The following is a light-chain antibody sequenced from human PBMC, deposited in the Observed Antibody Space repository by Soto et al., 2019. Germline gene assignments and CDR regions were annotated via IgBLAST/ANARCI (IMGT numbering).Light chain of an antibody. Sequence: DIQMTQSPSSLSVSVGDIVTITCRASQSIGGFLNLYQQKLGKAPKLLIYAASTLQSGVPSRFSGSGSGTEFTLTISSLQPEDFATYYCQQLNSYPLTFGGGTKVDIK. V-gene: IGKV1-9*01. J-gene: IGKJ4*01. CDR2: AAS. CDR3: QQLNSYPLT. CDR1: QSIGGF.